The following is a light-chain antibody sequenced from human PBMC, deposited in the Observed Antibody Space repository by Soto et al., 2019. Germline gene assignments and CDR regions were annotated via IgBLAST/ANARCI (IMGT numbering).Light chain of an antibody. CDR3: QQYNNWPPIT. J-gene: IGKJ5*01. V-gene: IGKV3-15*01. CDR2: GAS. CDR1: QSVSSN. Sequence: EIVMTQSPATLAVSPGGGATFSCRASQSVSSNLAWYQQKPGQAPRLLIYGASIRATGIPARFSGSGSGTEFTLTISSLQSEDFAVYYCQQYNNWPPITFGQGTRLEIK.